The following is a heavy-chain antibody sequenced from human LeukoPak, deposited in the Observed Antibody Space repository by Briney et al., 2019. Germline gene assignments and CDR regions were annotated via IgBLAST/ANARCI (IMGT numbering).Heavy chain of an antibody. V-gene: IGHV4-59*01. Sequence: SETLSLTCTVSGGSISSYYWSWIRQPPGKGLEWIGYIYYSGSTNYNPSLKSRVTISVDTSNNQFSLKLSSVTAADTAVYYCARAYYDSSGYYYAFDYWGQGTLVTVSS. J-gene: IGHJ4*02. CDR1: GGSISSYY. CDR3: ARAYYDSSGYYYAFDY. D-gene: IGHD3-22*01. CDR2: IYYSGST.